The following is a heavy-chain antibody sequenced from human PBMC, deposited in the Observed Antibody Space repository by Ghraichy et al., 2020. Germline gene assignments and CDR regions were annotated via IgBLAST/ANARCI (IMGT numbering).Heavy chain of an antibody. D-gene: IGHD6-13*01. CDR3: AVIPGTSFLDYYYGMDV. Sequence: GGSLRLSCVASAFTFTNYGFNWVRQAPGKGLEWVAFIRYDGSQKYYADSVKGRFTISRDSSENTVYLQMNSLRTEDTAVYYCAVIPGTSFLDYYYGMDVWGQGTTVIVSS. CDR1: AFTFTNYG. V-gene: IGHV3-30*02. J-gene: IGHJ6*02. CDR2: IRYDGSQK.